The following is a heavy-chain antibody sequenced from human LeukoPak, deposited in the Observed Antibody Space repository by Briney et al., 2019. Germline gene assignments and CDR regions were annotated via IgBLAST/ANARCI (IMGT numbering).Heavy chain of an antibody. CDR3: ARLRGIAAAGNWFDP. Sequence: SETLSLTCTVSGGSISSSSYYWGWIRQPPGKGLEWIGSIYYSGSTYYNPSLKSRVTISVDTSKNQFSLKLSSVTAADTAVYYCARLRGIAAAGNWFDPWGQGTLVTVSS. J-gene: IGHJ5*02. D-gene: IGHD6-13*01. CDR1: GGSISSSSYY. V-gene: IGHV4-39*01. CDR2: IYYSGST.